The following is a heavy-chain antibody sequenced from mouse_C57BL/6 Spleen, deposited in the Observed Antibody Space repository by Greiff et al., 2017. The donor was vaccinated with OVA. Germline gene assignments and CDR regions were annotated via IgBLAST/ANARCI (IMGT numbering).Heavy chain of an antibody. Sequence: EVQVVESGGGLVQPGGSLSLSCAASGFTFTDYYMSWVRQPPGKALEWLGFIRNKANGYTTEYSASVKGRFTISRDNSQSILYLQMNALRAEDSATYYCARRVYYGSSYVRYFDVWGTGTTVTVSS. CDR2: IRNKANGYTT. J-gene: IGHJ1*03. CDR3: ARRVYYGSSYVRYFDV. V-gene: IGHV7-3*01. D-gene: IGHD1-1*01. CDR1: GFTFTDYY.